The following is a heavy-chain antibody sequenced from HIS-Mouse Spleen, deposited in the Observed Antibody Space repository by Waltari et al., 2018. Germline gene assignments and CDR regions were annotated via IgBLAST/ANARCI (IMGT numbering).Heavy chain of an antibody. CDR2: IYYSGST. V-gene: IGHV4-39*07. Sequence: QLQLQESGPGLVKPSETLSLTCTVSGGSISSSSYYWGWIRQPPGKGLAWIGRIYYSGSTYYNPSRKSRVTISVDTSKNQFSRKLSSVTAADTAVYYCAREIPYSSSWYDWYFDLWGRGTLVTVSS. J-gene: IGHJ2*01. D-gene: IGHD6-13*01. CDR3: AREIPYSSSWYDWYFDL. CDR1: GGSISSSSYY.